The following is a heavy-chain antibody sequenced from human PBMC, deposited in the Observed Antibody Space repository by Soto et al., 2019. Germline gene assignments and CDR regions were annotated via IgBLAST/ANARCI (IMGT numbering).Heavy chain of an antibody. J-gene: IGHJ6*02. D-gene: IGHD3-10*01. V-gene: IGHV4-34*01. Sequence: SETLSLISAVYGGSFSGYYWSWIRQPPGKGVEWIGEINHSGSTNYNPSLKSRVTISVDTSKNQFSLKLSSVTAADTAVYYCARDVGYGSGSHYYYSMDVWGQGTTVTVSS. CDR3: ARDVGYGSGSHYYYSMDV. CDR1: GGSFSGYY. CDR2: INHSGST.